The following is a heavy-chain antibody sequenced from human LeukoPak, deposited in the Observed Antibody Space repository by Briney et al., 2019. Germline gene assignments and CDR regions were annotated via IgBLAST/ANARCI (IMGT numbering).Heavy chain of an antibody. J-gene: IGHJ4*02. CDR2: ISTSSSAI. D-gene: IGHD1-14*01. Sequence: PGGSLRLSCAASGFTFSSYSMNWVRQAPGKGLEWVSYISTSSSAIYYADSVKGRFTISRDNVKNSLYLQMNSLRAEDTAVYYCASGRRYFDYWGQGTLVTVSS. V-gene: IGHV3-48*04. CDR3: ASGRRYFDY. CDR1: GFTFSSYS.